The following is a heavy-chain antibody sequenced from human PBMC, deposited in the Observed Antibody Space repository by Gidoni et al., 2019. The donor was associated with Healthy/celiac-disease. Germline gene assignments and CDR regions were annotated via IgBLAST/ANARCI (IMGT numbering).Heavy chain of an antibody. CDR2: INHSGST. V-gene: IGHV4-34*01. CDR3: ASCPLYYDFWSGYYPIVY. D-gene: IGHD3-3*01. J-gene: IGHJ4*02. Sequence: QVQLQQWGAGLLKPSETLSLTCAVYGGSFSGYYWSWIRQAPGKGLEWIGEINHSGSTNYNPSLKSRVTISVDTSKNQFSLKLSSVTAADTAVYYCASCPLYYDFWSGYYPIVYWGQGTLVTVSS. CDR1: GGSFSGYY.